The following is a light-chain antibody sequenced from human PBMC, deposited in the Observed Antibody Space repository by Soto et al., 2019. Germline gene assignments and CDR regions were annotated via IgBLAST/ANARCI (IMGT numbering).Light chain of an antibody. Sequence: QSVLTQPPSASGSPGQSVTISCTGTSSDVGGYNYVSWYQQHPGKAPKLMIYEVSKRSSGVPDRFSGSKSGNTASLTVSGLQAEDEADYYCCSYAGSNNFPYVFGTGTKLTVL. CDR1: SSDVGGYNY. V-gene: IGLV2-8*01. J-gene: IGLJ1*01. CDR2: EVS. CDR3: CSYAGSNNFPYV.